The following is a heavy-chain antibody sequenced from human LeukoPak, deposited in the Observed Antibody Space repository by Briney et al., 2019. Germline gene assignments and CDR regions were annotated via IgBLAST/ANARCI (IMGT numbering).Heavy chain of an antibody. D-gene: IGHD3-22*01. CDR1: GDSIRSYY. CDR3: GRWGYFDSGNYFVVDY. V-gene: IGHV4-59*01. J-gene: IGHJ4*02. CDR2: IHNNGDI. Sequence: SETLSLTCIVSGDSIRSYYWNWIRQAPGKALEWIGHIHNNGDIAYNFSLTSRVTISMDTSKNQFSLKLSSVTAAGTAVYYCGRWGYFDSGNYFVVDYWGQGTVVTVSS.